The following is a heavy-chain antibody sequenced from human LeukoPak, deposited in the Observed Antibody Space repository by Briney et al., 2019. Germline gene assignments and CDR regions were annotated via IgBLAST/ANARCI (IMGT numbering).Heavy chain of an antibody. Sequence: GESLKISCKGSGYSFTSYWIGWVRQMPGKGLEWMGIIYPGDSDTRYSPSFQGQITISADKSISTAYLQWSSLKASDTAMYYCARPPRMATISEAFDIWGQGTMVTVSS. J-gene: IGHJ3*02. CDR2: IYPGDSDT. CDR3: ARPPRMATISEAFDI. D-gene: IGHD5-24*01. V-gene: IGHV5-51*01. CDR1: GYSFTSYW.